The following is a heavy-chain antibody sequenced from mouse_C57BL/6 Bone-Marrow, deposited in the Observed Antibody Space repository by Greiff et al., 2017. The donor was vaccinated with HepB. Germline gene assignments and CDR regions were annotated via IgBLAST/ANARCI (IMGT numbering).Heavy chain of an antibody. CDR1: GYTFTSYW. CDR2: IDPSDSYT. J-gene: IGHJ2*01. V-gene: IGHV1-69*01. CDR3: AILFY. Sequence: QVQLKQPGAELVMPGASVKLSCKASGYTFTSYWMHWVKQRPGQGLEWIGEIDPSDSYTNYNQKFKGKSTLTVDKSSSTAYMQLSSLTSEDSAVYYCAILFYWGQGTTLTVSS.